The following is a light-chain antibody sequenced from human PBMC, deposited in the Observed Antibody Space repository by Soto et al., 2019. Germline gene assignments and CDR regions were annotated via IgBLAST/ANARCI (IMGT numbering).Light chain of an antibody. CDR3: QQRSNWPPYT. V-gene: IGKV3-11*01. CDR2: DAS. CDR1: QSVHTY. J-gene: IGKJ2*01. Sequence: ETVLTQSPATLSLSPGERATLSCRASQSVHTYLAWYQQKAGQAPSLLIYDASNRATGIPARFSGSGSGTDFTLTISSLEPEDCAVYYCQQRSNWPPYTFGQGTKLEIK.